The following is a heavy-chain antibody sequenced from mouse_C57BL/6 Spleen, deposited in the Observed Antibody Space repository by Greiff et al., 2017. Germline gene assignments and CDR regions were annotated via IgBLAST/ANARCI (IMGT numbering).Heavy chain of an antibody. Sequence: EVQRVESGGGLVKPGGSLKLSCAASGFTFSSYAMSWVRQTPEKRLGWVATISDGGSYTYYPDNVKGRFTISRDNAKNNLYLQMSHLKSEDTAMYYCARDTPSYYSNHWYFDVWGTGTTVTVSS. D-gene: IGHD2-5*01. V-gene: IGHV5-4*01. J-gene: IGHJ1*03. CDR1: GFTFSSYA. CDR2: ISDGGSYT. CDR3: ARDTPSYYSNHWYFDV.